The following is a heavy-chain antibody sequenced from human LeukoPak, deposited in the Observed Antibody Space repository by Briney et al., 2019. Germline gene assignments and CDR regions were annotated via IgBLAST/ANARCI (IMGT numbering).Heavy chain of an antibody. J-gene: IGHJ6*02. V-gene: IGHV3-30*04. Sequence: GGSLRLSCAASGFTFSSYAMPWVRQAPGKGLEWVAVISYDGSNKYYADSVKGRFTISRDNSKNTLYLQMNSLRAEDTAVYYCARDHGYSRTGGYYYYYGMDVWGQGTTVTVSS. CDR1: GFTFSSYA. CDR3: ARDHGYSRTGGYYYYYGMDV. D-gene: IGHD6-13*01. CDR2: ISYDGSNK.